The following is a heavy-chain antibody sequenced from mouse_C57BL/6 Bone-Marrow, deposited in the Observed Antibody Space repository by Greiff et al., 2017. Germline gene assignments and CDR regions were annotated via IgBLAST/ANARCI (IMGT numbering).Heavy chain of an antibody. Sequence: QVQLQQPGAELVRPGTSVKLSCKASGYTFTSYWMHWVKQRPGQGLEWIGVIDPSDSYTNYNQKFKGKATLTVDTSSSTAYMQRSSLTSEDSAVYYCARNYYGNRYYFDYWGQGTTLTVSS. CDR3: ARNYYGNRYYFDY. CDR2: IDPSDSYT. J-gene: IGHJ2*01. CDR1: GYTFTSYW. V-gene: IGHV1-59*01. D-gene: IGHD2-1*01.